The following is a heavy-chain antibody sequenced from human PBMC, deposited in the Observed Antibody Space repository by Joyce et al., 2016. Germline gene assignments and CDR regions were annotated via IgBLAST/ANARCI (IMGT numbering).Heavy chain of an antibody. D-gene: IGHD3-22*01. J-gene: IGHJ3*02. CDR3: ARGPHITMIVVVIDAFDI. CDR2: ISAYNGNT. CDR1: GYTFTSYG. Sequence: QVQLVQSGAEVKKPGASVKVSCKASGYTFTSYGITWVRQAPGQGLEWMGWISAYNGNTNYAQNIQGRVTMTTDTSTSTVYMELRSLTSDDTAVYYCARGPHITMIVVVIDAFDIWGQGTMVTVSS. V-gene: IGHV1-18*01.